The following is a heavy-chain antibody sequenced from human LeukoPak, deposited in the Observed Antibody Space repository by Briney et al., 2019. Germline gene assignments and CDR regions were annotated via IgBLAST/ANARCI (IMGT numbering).Heavy chain of an antibody. CDR1: GFTFSSYS. V-gene: IGHV3-48*04. D-gene: IGHD6-13*01. CDR2: ISSSSSTI. CDR3: ARDRDSSSWYGEAFDI. J-gene: IGHJ3*02. Sequence: GGSLRLSCAASGFTFSSYSMNWVRQAPGKGLEWVSYISSSSSTIYYADSVKGRFTISRDNAKNSLYLQMNSLRAEDTAVYYCARDRDSSSWYGEAFDIWGQGTMVTVSS.